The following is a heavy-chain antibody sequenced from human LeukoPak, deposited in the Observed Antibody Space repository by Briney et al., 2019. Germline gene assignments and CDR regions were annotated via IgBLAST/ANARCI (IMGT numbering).Heavy chain of an antibody. J-gene: IGHJ4*02. CDR2: INPNSGDT. V-gene: IGHV1-2*02. CDR1: GYIFTGYY. Sequence: ASVKVSCKASGYIFTGYYMHWVRQAPGQGLEWMGWINPNSGDTNYAQKFQGRVTMTRDTSISTAYMELSRLRSDDTAVYYCARIQDYYDSSGYYYSEDYWGQGTLVTVSS. D-gene: IGHD3-22*01. CDR3: ARIQDYYDSSGYYYSEDY.